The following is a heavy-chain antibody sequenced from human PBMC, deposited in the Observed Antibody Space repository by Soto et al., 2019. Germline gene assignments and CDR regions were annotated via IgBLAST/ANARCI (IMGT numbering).Heavy chain of an antibody. Sequence: EVQLVESGGGLTQPGGSLRLSCVVSGFIVSGSHMIWVRQAPGKGLEGVSILYSHGKTNYVDSVKGRFTITRDNSKNTVYLQMNSLRVEDTAVYYCARLSEAERQWGQGALVTVSS. J-gene: IGHJ4*02. CDR2: LYSHGKT. D-gene: IGHD1-1*01. CDR1: GFIVSGSH. V-gene: IGHV3-53*01. CDR3: ARLSEAERQ.